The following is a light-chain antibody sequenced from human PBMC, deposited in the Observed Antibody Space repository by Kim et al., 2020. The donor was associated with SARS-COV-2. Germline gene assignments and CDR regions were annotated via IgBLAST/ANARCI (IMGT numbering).Light chain of an antibody. CDR1: SSDVGGYNY. CDR3: CSYVASDTWV. V-gene: IGLV2-11*01. CDR2: DVT. J-gene: IGLJ2*01. Sequence: GQSGAISCTGASSDVGGYNYVSWYQHHPGKAPKLMIYDVTKRPSGVPDRFSGSKSGNTASLTISGLQGEDEADYFCCSYVASDTWVFGGGTKLTVL.